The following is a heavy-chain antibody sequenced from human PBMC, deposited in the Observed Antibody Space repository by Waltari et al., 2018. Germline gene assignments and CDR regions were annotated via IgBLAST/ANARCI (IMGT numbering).Heavy chain of an antibody. Sequence: QVQLQESGPGLVKPSETLSLTCTVSGYSISSGYYWGWIRPPPGKGLEWIGSIYHSGSTYYNPSLKSRVTISVDTSKNQFSLKLSSVTAADTAVYYCARARITMVQGVIRNWFDPWGQGTLVTVSS. D-gene: IGHD3-10*01. CDR3: ARARITMVQGVIRNWFDP. CDR1: GYSISSGYY. CDR2: IYHSGST. V-gene: IGHV4-38-2*02. J-gene: IGHJ5*02.